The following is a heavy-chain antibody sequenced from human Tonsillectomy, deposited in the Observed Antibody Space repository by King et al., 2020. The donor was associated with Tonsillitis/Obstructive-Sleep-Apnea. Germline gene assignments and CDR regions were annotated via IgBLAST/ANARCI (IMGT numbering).Heavy chain of an antibody. D-gene: IGHD1-26*01. Sequence: QLVQSGAEVKKPGASVKVSCKASGYTFTSYGISWVRQAPGQGLEWMGWISAYNGNTNYAQKLQGRVTMTTDTSTSTAYMELRSLRSDDTAVYYCARGAQRINSGSYIPPIDYWGQGTLVTVSS. CDR2: ISAYNGNT. CDR1: GYTFTSYG. V-gene: IGHV1-18*01. J-gene: IGHJ4*02. CDR3: ARGAQRINSGSYIPPIDY.